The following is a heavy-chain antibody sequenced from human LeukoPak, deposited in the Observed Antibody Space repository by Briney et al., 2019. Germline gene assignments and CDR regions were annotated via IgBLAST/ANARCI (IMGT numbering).Heavy chain of an antibody. V-gene: IGHV5-51*01. CDR3: ARSLGYCSSTSCYQISDADY. CDR2: IYPGDSDT. Sequence: GESLKISCKGSGYSFTSYRIGWVRQMPGKGLEWMGIIYPGDSDTRYSPSFQGQVTISADKSISTAYLQWSSLKASDTAMYYCARSLGYCSSTSCYQISDADYWGQGTLVTVSS. J-gene: IGHJ4*02. CDR1: GYSFTSYR. D-gene: IGHD2-2*01.